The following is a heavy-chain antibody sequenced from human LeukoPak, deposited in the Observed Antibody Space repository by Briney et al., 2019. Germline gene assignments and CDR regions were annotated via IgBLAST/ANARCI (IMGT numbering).Heavy chain of an antibody. CDR3: ARNRGGRRFDP. D-gene: IGHD3-10*01. J-gene: IGHJ5*02. V-gene: IGHV4-34*01. CDR1: GGSFSGYY. CDR2: INHSGST. Sequence: PSETLSLTCAVYGGSFSGYYWNWIRQPPGKGLEWIGEINHSGSTNYNPSLKSRVTISVDTSKNQFSLKLSSVTAADTAVYYCARNRGGRRFDPWGQGTLVTVSS.